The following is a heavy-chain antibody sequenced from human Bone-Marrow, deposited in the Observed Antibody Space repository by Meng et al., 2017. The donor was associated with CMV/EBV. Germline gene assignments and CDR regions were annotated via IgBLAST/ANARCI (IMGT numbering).Heavy chain of an antibody. CDR2: IIPILGIA. Sequence: SVKVSCKASGGTFSSYTISWVRQAPGQGLEWMGRIIPILGIANYAQKFQGRVTITTDESTSTAYMELSSLRSEDTAVYYCARGKSLEQLGPYYYYYGMDVWGQGTTVTVSS. CDR1: GGTFSSYT. J-gene: IGHJ6*02. D-gene: IGHD6-6*01. CDR3: ARGKSLEQLGPYYYYYGMDV. V-gene: IGHV1-69*16.